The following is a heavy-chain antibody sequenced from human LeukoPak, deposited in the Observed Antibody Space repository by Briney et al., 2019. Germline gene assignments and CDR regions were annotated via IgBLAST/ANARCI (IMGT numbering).Heavy chain of an antibody. CDR1: GFTFSSYG. Sequence: GGSLRLSCAASGFTFSSYGMHWVRRAPGKGLEWVAFIRYDGSEKHYADSVKGRFTISRDNSENTLFLQMNSLRAGDTAVYYCAKNREPSGDYAGAFDFWGQGTLVTVSS. CDR3: AKNREPSGDYAGAFDF. V-gene: IGHV3-30*02. CDR2: IRYDGSEK. J-gene: IGHJ4*02. D-gene: IGHD4-17*01.